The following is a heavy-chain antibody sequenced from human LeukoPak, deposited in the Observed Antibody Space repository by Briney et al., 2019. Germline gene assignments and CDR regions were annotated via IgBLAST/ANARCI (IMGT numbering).Heavy chain of an antibody. Sequence: SQTLSLTCTVSGGSISSGDYYWSWIRQPPGKGLEWIGDIYYGGSTYYNPSLKSRVTISVDTSKNQFSLKLSSVTAADTAVYYCARARDYYDSSGYYGQAFDIWGQGTMVTVSS. D-gene: IGHD3-22*01. J-gene: IGHJ3*02. V-gene: IGHV4-30-4*01. CDR1: GGSISSGDYY. CDR2: IYYGGST. CDR3: ARARDYYDSSGYYGQAFDI.